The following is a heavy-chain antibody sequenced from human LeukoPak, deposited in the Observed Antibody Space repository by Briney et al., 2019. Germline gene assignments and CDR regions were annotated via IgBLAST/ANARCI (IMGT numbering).Heavy chain of an antibody. J-gene: IGHJ6*02. CDR1: GGTFSSYA. Sequence: GASVKVSCKASGGTFSSYAISWVRQAPGQGLEWMGWINPNSGGTNYAQKFQGRVTMTRDTSISTAYMELSRLRSDDTAVYYCARLKVEIAAAAQDYYYGMDVWGQGTTVTVSS. CDR3: ARLKVEIAAAAQDYYYGMDV. CDR2: INPNSGGT. V-gene: IGHV1-2*02. D-gene: IGHD6-13*01.